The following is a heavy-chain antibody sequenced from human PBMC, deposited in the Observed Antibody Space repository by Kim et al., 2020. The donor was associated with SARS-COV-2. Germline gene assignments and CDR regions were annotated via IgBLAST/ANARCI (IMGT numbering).Heavy chain of an antibody. Sequence: GGSLRLSCAASGFTFSSYAMSWVRQAPGKGLEWVSAISGSGGSTYYADSVKGRFTISRDNSKNTLYLQMNSLRAEDTAVYYCAKDNAGEGSYYYYGMDVWGQGTTVTVSS. CDR3: AKDNAGEGSYYYYGMDV. J-gene: IGHJ6*02. V-gene: IGHV3-23*01. D-gene: IGHD7-27*01. CDR1: GFTFSSYA. CDR2: ISGSGGST.